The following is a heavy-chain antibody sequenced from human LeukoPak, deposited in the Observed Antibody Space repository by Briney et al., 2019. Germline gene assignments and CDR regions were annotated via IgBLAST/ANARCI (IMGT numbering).Heavy chain of an antibody. CDR2: IDTSGNT. D-gene: IGHD6-13*01. V-gene: IGHV4-4*07. Sequence: SETLSLTCTVSGDSVSSPTYYWNWIRQPAGKGLEWIGRIDTSGNTNYKPSLKSRVTMSVDTSKNQFSLKLNSVTAADTAVYYCARVSSSWYQDWYFDLWGRGTLVTVSS. CDR1: GDSVSSPTYY. J-gene: IGHJ2*01. CDR3: ARVSSSWYQDWYFDL.